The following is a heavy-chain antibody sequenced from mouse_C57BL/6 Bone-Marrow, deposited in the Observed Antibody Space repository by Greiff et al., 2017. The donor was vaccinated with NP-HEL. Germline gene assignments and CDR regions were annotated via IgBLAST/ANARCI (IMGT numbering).Heavy chain of an antibody. V-gene: IGHV1-47*01. Sequence: QVQLQQSGAELVKPGASVKMSCKASGYTFTTYPIEWMKQNHGKSLEWIGNFHPYNDDTKYNDKFKGKATLTVDKSSSTVFLELRRLTSDESGVYYCARQDYDSALSYWGQGTLVTVSA. CDR1: GYTFTTYP. J-gene: IGHJ3*01. CDR2: FHPYNDDT. CDR3: ARQDYDSALSY. D-gene: IGHD2-4*01.